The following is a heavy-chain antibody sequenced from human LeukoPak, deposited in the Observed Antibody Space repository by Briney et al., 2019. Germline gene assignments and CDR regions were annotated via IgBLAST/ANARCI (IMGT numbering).Heavy chain of an antibody. CDR1: GFTVSSNY. CDR3: AKVEAVAGTKAFDI. J-gene: IGHJ3*02. D-gene: IGHD6-19*01. V-gene: IGHV3-53*01. Sequence: GGSLRLSCAASGFTVSSNYMSWVRQAPGKGLEWVSVIYSGGSTYYADSVKGRFTISRDNSKNTLYLQMNSLRAEDTAVYYCAKVEAVAGTKAFDIWGQGTMVTVSS. CDR2: IYSGGST.